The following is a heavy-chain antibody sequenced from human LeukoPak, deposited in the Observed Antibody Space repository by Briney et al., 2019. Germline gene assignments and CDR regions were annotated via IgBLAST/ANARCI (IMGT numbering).Heavy chain of an antibody. CDR3: ARGGTVRNGYSGWFNFDY. CDR1: GYTFTSYG. Sequence: ASVKVSCKASGYTFTSYGISWVRQAPGQGLEWMGWISAYNGNTNYAQKLQGRVTMTRDTSTSTVYMELSSLRSEDTAVYYCARGGTVRNGYSGWFNFDYWGQGTLVTVSS. CDR2: ISAYNGNT. V-gene: IGHV1-18*01. J-gene: IGHJ4*02. D-gene: IGHD6-19*01.